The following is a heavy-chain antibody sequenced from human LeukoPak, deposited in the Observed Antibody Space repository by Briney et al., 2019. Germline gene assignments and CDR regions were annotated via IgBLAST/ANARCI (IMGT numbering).Heavy chain of an antibody. V-gene: IGHV4-34*01. CDR1: GGSFSGYY. D-gene: IGHD2-15*01. Sequence: SETLSLTCAVYGGSFSGYYWSWIRQPPGKGLEWIGEINHSGGTNYNPSLKSRVTISVDTSKNQFSLKLSSVTAADTAVYYCARGVYCSGGNCYLPFDYWGQGTLVTVSS. CDR3: ARGVYCSGGNCYLPFDY. CDR2: INHSGGT. J-gene: IGHJ4*02.